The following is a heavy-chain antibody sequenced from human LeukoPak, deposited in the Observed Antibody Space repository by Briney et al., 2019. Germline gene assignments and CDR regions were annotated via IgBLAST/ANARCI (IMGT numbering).Heavy chain of an antibody. CDR1: GFTFSSYA. CDR2: ISYSGGST. D-gene: IGHD3-10*01. J-gene: IGHJ3*02. Sequence: GGSLRLSCAASGFTFSSYAMSWVRQAPGKGLEWVSTISYSGGSTYYADSVKGRFAISRDSSKNTLYLQMNGLRGEDTAVYYCAKDDGGSPPDAFDIRGQGTLVTVSS. CDR3: AKDDGGSPPDAFDI. V-gene: IGHV3-23*01.